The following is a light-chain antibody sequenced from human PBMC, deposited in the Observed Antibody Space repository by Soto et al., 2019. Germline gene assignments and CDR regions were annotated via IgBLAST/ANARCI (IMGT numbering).Light chain of an antibody. V-gene: IGKV3-20*01. CDR3: QQYGTSPLT. CDR1: QSVRSSY. Sequence: EIVLTQSPGTLSLSPGERATLSCRASQSVRSSYLAWYQQKPGQAPRLLIYGASSRATGIPDRFSGSGSGTDFTLIISRLEPEDFAVYYCQQYGTSPLTFGQGTKVEIK. J-gene: IGKJ1*01. CDR2: GAS.